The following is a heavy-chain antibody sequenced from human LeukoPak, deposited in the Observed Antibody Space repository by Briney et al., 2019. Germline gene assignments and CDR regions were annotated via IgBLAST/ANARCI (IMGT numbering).Heavy chain of an antibody. V-gene: IGHV3-30*18. CDR3: AKGAVRSTVVSPEYYFDY. J-gene: IGHJ4*02. Sequence: GGSLRLSCAASGFTFSAYGMHWVRQAPGKGLEWAALISYDGSEKYYADSVKGRFTISRDNSKNTLYVQMNSLRAEDTAVYYCAKGAVRSTVVSPEYYFDYWGQGTMVTVSS. D-gene: IGHD4-23*01. CDR2: ISYDGSEK. CDR1: GFTFSAYG.